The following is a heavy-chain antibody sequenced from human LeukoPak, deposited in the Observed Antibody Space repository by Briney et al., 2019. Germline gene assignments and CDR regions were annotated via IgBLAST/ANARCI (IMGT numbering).Heavy chain of an antibody. D-gene: IGHD5-24*01. CDR1: GFNFSSYA. V-gene: IGHV3-23*01. Sequence: PGGSLRLSCVASGFNFSSYAMSWVRPAPGKGLEWLSALSSSGGSTYYADSVKGRLTISRDNSKNTLFLQMDNLRVEDTAVYYCAKDPRDGYTYYYYYYMDVWGTGTTVTVSS. CDR3: AKDPRDGYTYYYYYYMDV. CDR2: LSSSGGST. J-gene: IGHJ6*03.